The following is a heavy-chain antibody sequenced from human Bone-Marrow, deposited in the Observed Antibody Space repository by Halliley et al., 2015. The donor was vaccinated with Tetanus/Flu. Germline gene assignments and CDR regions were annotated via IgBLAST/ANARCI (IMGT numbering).Heavy chain of an antibody. J-gene: IGHJ3*02. CDR3: ARHCSGNSCYTDAFDI. V-gene: IGHV4-59*08. D-gene: IGHD2-15*01. CDR1: GASMFPYY. CDR2: IYYSGNT. Sequence: TLSLTCSVSGASMFPYYWSWIRQPPGKGLEWIGYIYYSGNTNYNPSLKTRVTLSVDTSKKQFSLKLTSVTAADTAVYYCARHCSGNSCYTDAFDIWGQGIVVTVS.